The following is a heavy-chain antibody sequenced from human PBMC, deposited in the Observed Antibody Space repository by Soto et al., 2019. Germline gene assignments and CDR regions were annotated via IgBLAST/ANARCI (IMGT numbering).Heavy chain of an antibody. V-gene: IGHV3-21*01. CDR2: ISGSSTYI. Sequence: XGSLRLSSVGSGFTFSNYKMNWVRQAPGQGLEWVSSISGSSTYIYYADSVRGRFTISRDNAKNSVHLQMNRLRVEDTAVYFCAREELPPGTSFNSWFDPWGQGTLVTVSS. CDR1: GFTFSNYK. J-gene: IGHJ5*02. D-gene: IGHD1-1*01. CDR3: AREELPPGTSFNSWFDP.